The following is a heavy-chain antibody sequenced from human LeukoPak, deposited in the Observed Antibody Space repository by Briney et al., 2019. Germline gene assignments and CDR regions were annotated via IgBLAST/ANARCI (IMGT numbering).Heavy chain of an antibody. J-gene: IGHJ6*02. Sequence: SVKVSYKASGGTFSSYAISWVRQAPGQGLEWMGGIIPIFGTANYAQKFQGRVTITADESTSTAYMELSSLRSEDTAVYYCARDLTYSSSPTYYYYYGMDVWGQGTTVTVSS. D-gene: IGHD6-6*01. CDR2: IIPIFGTA. CDR1: GGTFSSYA. V-gene: IGHV1-69*13. CDR3: ARDLTYSSSPTYYYYYGMDV.